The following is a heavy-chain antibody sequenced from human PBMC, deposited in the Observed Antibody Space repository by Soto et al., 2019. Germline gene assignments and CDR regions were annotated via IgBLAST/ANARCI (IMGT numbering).Heavy chain of an antibody. J-gene: IGHJ4*02. CDR1: GFTFSRFG. Sequence: QVLLVESGGGVVQPGRSLRISCAVSGFTFSRFGMHWVRQAPGPGLEWVAVIPDDGGYKHDADSVKVRFTISRDNSNNTLYLQMDSLGPEYTAVYYCAKDRWGDFGDLNLPGYWGQGTLVTVSS. CDR3: AKDRWGDFGDLNLPGY. D-gene: IGHD4-17*01. CDR2: IPDDGGYK. V-gene: IGHV3-30*18.